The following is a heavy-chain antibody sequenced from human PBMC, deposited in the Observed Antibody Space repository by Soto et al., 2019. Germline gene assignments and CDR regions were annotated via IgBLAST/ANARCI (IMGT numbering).Heavy chain of an antibody. CDR1: GFTFSSYG. J-gene: IGHJ4*02. D-gene: IGHD2-2*01. V-gene: IGHV3-30*18. CDR2: ISYDGSNK. CDR3: AKEVVVPAGPRYFDY. Sequence: PGGSLRLSCAASGFTFSSYGMHWVRQAPGKGLEWVAVISYDGSNKYYADSVKGRFTISRDNSKNTLYLQMNSPRAEDTAVYYCAKEVVVPAGPRYFDYWGQGTLVTVSS.